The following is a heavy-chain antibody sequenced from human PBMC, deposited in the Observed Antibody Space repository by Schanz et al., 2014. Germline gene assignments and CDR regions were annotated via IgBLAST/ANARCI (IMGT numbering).Heavy chain of an antibody. Sequence: QVHLVQSGAEVKKPGASLKVSCKASGYSFSAHYLHWVRQAPGQGLEWMGWINPNTGGTNFAQKFQGWVTVTRDTSISTVYMELSRVTYEDTAVYYCARDDRAYYYGMDVWGQGTTVTVSS. V-gene: IGHV1-2*04. D-gene: IGHD3-22*01. CDR3: ARDDRAYYYGMDV. CDR1: GYSFSAHY. CDR2: INPNTGGT. J-gene: IGHJ6*02.